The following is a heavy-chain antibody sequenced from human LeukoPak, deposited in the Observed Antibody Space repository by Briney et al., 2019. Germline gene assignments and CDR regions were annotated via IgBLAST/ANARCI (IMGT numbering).Heavy chain of an antibody. J-gene: IGHJ4*02. D-gene: IGHD6-13*01. Sequence: PGGSLRLSCAASGFTFDDYAMHWVRQAPGKGLEWVSGISWNSGSIGYADSVKGRFTISRDNAKNSLYLQMNSLRAEDTALYYCAKGIAAAGTGSFDYWGQGTLVTVSS. CDR2: ISWNSGSI. CDR3: AKGIAAAGTGSFDY. V-gene: IGHV3-9*01. CDR1: GFTFDDYA.